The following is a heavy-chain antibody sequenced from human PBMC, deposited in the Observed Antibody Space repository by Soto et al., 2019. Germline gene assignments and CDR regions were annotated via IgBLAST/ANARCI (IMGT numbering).Heavy chain of an antibody. CDR2: IYYSGST. CDR1: GGSISSGDYY. J-gene: IGHJ6*02. Sequence: QVQLQESGPGLVKPSQTLSLTCTVSGGSISSGDYYWSWIRQPPGKGLEWIGYIYYSGSTYYNPSLKGGVTIAVDTSKNQFSLKLSSVTAADTAVYYCARGDVVVPAAIFGMDVWCQGTTVTVSS. V-gene: IGHV4-30-4*01. CDR3: ARGDVVVPAAIFGMDV. D-gene: IGHD2-2*01.